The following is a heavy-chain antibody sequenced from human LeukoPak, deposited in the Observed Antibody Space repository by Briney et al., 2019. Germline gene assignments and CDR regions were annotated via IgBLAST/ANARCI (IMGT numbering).Heavy chain of an antibody. V-gene: IGHV3-23*01. CDR1: GFTFSTHA. Sequence: GGSLRLSCAASGFTFSTHAMSWVRQAPGKGLEWVSAIGGGGTSTSYADSVKGRFTISRDNSKNTLYLQMNSLTAEDTAVYYCAASGGWYYWGQGTLVTVSS. J-gene: IGHJ4*02. CDR3: AASGGWYY. D-gene: IGHD6-19*01. CDR2: IGGGGTST.